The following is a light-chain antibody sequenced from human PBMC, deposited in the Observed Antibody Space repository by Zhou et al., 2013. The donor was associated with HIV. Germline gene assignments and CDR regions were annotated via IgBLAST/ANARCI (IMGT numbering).Light chain of an antibody. CDR3: QQYGSSPLT. CDR2: DVS. V-gene: IGKV3-20*01. CDR1: QSVNNNY. Sequence: IMLTQSPATLSLSPGERATLSCRAGQSVNNNYLAWYQQKPGQAPRLLIHDVSFRAAGIPDRFSGSGSETDFTLSISRLEPEDFAVYYCQQYGSSPLTFGGGPRLSSN. J-gene: IGKJ4*01.